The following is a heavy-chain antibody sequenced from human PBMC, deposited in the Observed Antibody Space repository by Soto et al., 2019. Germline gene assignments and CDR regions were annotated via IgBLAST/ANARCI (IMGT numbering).Heavy chain of an antibody. J-gene: IGHJ5*02. V-gene: IGHV1-2*04. D-gene: IGHD5-12*01. CDR3: AREVRVATIGSWFDP. CDR1: GYTFTGYY. Sequence: ASVKVSCKASGYTFTGYYMHWVRQAPGQGLEWMGRINPNSGGTNYAQKFQGWVTMTRDTSISTAYMELSRLRSDDTAVYYCAREVRVATIGSWFDPWGQGTLVTVSS. CDR2: INPNSGGT.